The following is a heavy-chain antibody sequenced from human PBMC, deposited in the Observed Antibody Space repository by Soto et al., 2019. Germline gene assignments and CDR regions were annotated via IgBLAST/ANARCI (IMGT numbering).Heavy chain of an antibody. CDR3: ARDSSGYSPLDY. CDR1: GFTFSNYG. V-gene: IGHV3-30*03. J-gene: IGHJ4*02. Sequence: QVQLVESGGGVVQSGRSLRLSCVASGFTFSNYGMHWVRQAPGKGLESVAVISFDGSNTYYVDSVKGRFTISRDNSKNTLYLQMNSLRDEDTAVYYCARDSSGYSPLDYWGQGILVTVSS. D-gene: IGHD3-22*01. CDR2: ISFDGSNT.